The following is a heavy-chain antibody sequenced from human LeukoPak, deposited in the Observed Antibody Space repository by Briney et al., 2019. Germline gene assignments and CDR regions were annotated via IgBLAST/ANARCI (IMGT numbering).Heavy chain of an antibody. J-gene: IGHJ4*02. V-gene: IGHV3-7*01. D-gene: IGHD1-26*01. CDR1: GFTFSSNW. Sequence: GGSLRLSCAASGFTFSSNWMSWVHQAPGKGLEWVANIKQDGRETYYVDSVKGRFTISRDNAKNSLYLQMNILRAEDTAVYFCAVLYRGSFYTYWGLGTLVTVSS. CDR3: AVLYRGSFYTY. CDR2: IKQDGRET.